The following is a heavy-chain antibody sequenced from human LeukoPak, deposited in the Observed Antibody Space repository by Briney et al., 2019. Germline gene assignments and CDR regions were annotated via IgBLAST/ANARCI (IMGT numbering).Heavy chain of an antibody. D-gene: IGHD4-17*01. J-gene: IGHJ4*02. V-gene: IGHV4-38-2*02. CDR1: GYSISSGYY. Sequence: SETLSLTCTVSGYSISSGYYWGWIRQPPGKGLEWIGSIYHSGSTYYNPSLKSRVTISVDTSKNQFSLKLSSVTAADTAVYYCARAGYGDSDFDYWGQGTLVTVSS. CDR2: IYHSGST. CDR3: ARAGYGDSDFDY.